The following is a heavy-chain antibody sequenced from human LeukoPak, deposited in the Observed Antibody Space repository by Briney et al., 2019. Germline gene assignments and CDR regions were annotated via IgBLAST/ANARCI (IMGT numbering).Heavy chain of an antibody. Sequence: GGSLRLSCEASGFTFSNYEMNWVRQAPGKGLEWVSAISGSGGSTYYADSVKGRFTISRDNSKNTLYLQMNSLRAEDTAVYYCAKPLKGSYTPLGYWGQGTLVTVSS. J-gene: IGHJ4*02. CDR2: ISGSGGST. V-gene: IGHV3-23*01. D-gene: IGHD2-2*02. CDR3: AKPLKGSYTPLGY. CDR1: GFTFSNYE.